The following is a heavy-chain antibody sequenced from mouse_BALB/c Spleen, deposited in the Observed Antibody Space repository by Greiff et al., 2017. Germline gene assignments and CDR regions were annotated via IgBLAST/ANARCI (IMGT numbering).Heavy chain of an antibody. CDR2: ISYSGST. Sequence: EVKLMESGPSLVKPSQTLSLTCSVTGDSITSGYWNWIRKFPGNKLEYMGYISYSGSTYYNPSLKSRISITRDTSKNQYYLQLNSVTTEDTATYYCARKLGRVYAMDYWGQGTSVTVSS. J-gene: IGHJ4*01. CDR3: ARKLGRVYAMDY. V-gene: IGHV3-8*02. D-gene: IGHD4-1*01. CDR1: GDSITSGY.